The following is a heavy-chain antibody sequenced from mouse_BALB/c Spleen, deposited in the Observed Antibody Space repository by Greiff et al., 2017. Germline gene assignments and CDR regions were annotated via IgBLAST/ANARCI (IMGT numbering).Heavy chain of an antibody. Sequence: VQLKQSGAELVKPGASVKLSCTASGFNIKDTYMPWVQQRPEQGLEWIGRIDTANGNTKYDPKFQGKATITADTSSNTAYLPLSSLPSEDTAVYYCAREDYGSSFKGAMDYWGQGTSVTVSS. D-gene: IGHD1-1*01. CDR3: AREDYGSSFKGAMDY. J-gene: IGHJ4*01. V-gene: IGHV14-3*02. CDR2: IDTANGNT. CDR1: GFNIKDTY.